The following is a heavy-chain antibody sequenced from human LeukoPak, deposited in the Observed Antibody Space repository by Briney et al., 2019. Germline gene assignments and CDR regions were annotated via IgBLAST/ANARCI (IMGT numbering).Heavy chain of an antibody. CDR1: GFTFTSHS. CDR2: ISTSSSTI. J-gene: IGHJ3*02. Sequence: GGSLRLSCAASGFTFTSHSFNWVRQAPGKGLEWVSYISTSSSTIYYTDSVRGRFTISRDNAKNSLYLQMNSLRAEDTAVYYCARGFEGGKYDAFDIWGQGTMVTVSS. D-gene: IGHD4-23*01. CDR3: ARGFEGGKYDAFDI. V-gene: IGHV3-48*01.